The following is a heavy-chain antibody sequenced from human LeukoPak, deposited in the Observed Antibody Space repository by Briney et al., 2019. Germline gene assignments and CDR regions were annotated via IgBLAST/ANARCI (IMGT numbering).Heavy chain of an antibody. V-gene: IGHV1-8*01. CDR1: GYTFTSYD. D-gene: IGHD3-10*01. J-gene: IGHJ4*02. Sequence: ASVKVSCKASGYTFTSYDINWVRRATGQGLEWMGWMNPNSGNTGYAQKFQGRVTMTRNTSISTAYMELSSLRSEDTAVYYCARDAKVRGVILDYWGQGTLVTVSS. CDR3: ARDAKVRGVILDY. CDR2: MNPNSGNT.